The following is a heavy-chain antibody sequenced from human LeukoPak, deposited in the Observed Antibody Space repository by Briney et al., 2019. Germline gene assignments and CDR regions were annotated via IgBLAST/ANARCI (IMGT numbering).Heavy chain of an antibody. Sequence: ASVKVSCKASGYTFTNYGISWVRQAPGQGLEWMAWISAYNGNTNSTQKLQGRVTMTTDTSTSTAYMELRSLRSDDTAVYYCATLGGAPTIFGVVPFDYWGQGTLVTVSS. J-gene: IGHJ4*02. CDR3: ATLGGAPTIFGVVPFDY. CDR1: GYTFTNYG. CDR2: ISAYNGNT. D-gene: IGHD3-3*01. V-gene: IGHV1-18*01.